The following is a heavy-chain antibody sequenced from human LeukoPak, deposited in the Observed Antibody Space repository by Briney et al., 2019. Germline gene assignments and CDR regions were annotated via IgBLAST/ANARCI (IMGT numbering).Heavy chain of an antibody. J-gene: IGHJ4*02. Sequence: SETLSLTCAVSGGSITTTYHWAWVRQPPGKGLEWVGSISYSGSTYYNPSLKSRVTISVDTSKNQFSLKLSSVTAADTAVYYCARRGRGGATFALDYWGQGTLVTVSS. CDR3: ARRGRGGATFALDY. V-gene: IGHV4-39*01. CDR2: ISYSGST. D-gene: IGHD1-26*01. CDR1: GGSITTTYH.